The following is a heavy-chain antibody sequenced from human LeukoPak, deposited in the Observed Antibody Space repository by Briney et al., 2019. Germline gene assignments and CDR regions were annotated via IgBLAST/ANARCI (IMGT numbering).Heavy chain of an antibody. J-gene: IGHJ5*02. CDR3: ARDPELPYYYGSGSKNWFDP. CDR2: IIPIFGTA. D-gene: IGHD3-10*01. CDR1: GGTFSSYA. Sequence: ASVKVSCKASGGTFSSYAISWVRQAPGQGLEWMGGIIPIFGTANYAQKLQGRVTMTTDTSTSTAYMELRSLRSDDTAVYYCARDPELPYYYGSGSKNWFDPWGQGTLVTVSS. V-gene: IGHV1-69*05.